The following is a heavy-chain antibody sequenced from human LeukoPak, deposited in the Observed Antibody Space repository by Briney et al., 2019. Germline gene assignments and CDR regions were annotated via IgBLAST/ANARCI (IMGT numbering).Heavy chain of an antibody. Sequence: GGSLRLSCAASGFTFSSYVMSWVRPPPAKGLEWVSVISNSAGSTFYADSVKGRFTISRDNSKNTLYLQTNSLRAEDTAVYYWAKRASGSGTSLYYFDYWGQGTLVTVSS. J-gene: IGHJ4*02. D-gene: IGHD3-10*01. CDR1: GFTFSSYV. V-gene: IGHV3-23*01. CDR3: AKRASGSGTSLYYFDY. CDR2: ISNSAGST.